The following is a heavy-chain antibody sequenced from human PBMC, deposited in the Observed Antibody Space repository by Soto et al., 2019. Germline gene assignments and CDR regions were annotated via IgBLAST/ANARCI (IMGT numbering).Heavy chain of an antibody. J-gene: IGHJ5*02. CDR1: GYTFTSYG. D-gene: IGHD1-26*01. CDR2: ISAYNGNT. V-gene: IGHV1-18*01. Sequence: QVQLVQSGAEVKKPGASVKVSCKASGYTFTSYGISWVRQAPGQGLEWMGWISAYNGNTNYAQKLQGRFTMTTDTSASTAYMELRSLRSDDTAVYYCARSVRLTRGSHYWFDPWGQGTLVTVSS. CDR3: ARSVRLTRGSHYWFDP.